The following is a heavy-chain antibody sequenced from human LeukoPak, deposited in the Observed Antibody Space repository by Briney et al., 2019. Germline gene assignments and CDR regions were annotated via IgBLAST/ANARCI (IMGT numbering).Heavy chain of an antibody. V-gene: IGHV4-4*07. CDR2: IYTSGST. Sequence: SETLSLTCTVSGGSISSYYWSWILQPAGQGLEWIGRIYTSGSTNYNPSLKSRVTMSVDTSKNQFSLKLSSVTAADTAVYYFSMQAARRIRDFDWLLFFDYWGQGTLVTVSS. CDR3: SMQAARRIRDFDWLLFFDY. J-gene: IGHJ4*02. D-gene: IGHD3-9*01. CDR1: GGSISSYY.